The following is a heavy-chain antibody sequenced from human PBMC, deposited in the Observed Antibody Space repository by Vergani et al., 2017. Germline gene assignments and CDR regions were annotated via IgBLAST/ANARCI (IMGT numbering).Heavy chain of an antibody. CDR2: IITIFGTA. J-gene: IGHJ4*02. CDR1: GGTFSSYA. V-gene: IGHV1-69*01. CDR3: AGYYYGSGNSPFDY. Sequence: QVQLVQSGAEVKKPGSSVKVSCKASGGTFSSYAISWVRQAPGQGLEWMGGIITIFGTANYAQKFQGRVTITAHESTITAYMELSSLRSEDTAVYYCAGYYYGSGNSPFDYWGQGTLVTVSS. D-gene: IGHD3-10*01.